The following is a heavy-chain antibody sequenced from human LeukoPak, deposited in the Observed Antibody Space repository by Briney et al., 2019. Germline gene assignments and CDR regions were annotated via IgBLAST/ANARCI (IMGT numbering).Heavy chain of an antibody. CDR2: ISSSSSTI. J-gene: IGHJ4*02. V-gene: IGHV3-48*01. CDR3: AREHNLIAVAGMGQWGIFDY. Sequence: GGSLRLSCAASGFTFSSYSMNWVRHAPGKGLEWVSYISSSSSTIYYADSVKGRFTISRDNAKNSLYLQMNSLRAEDTAVYYCAREHNLIAVAGMGQWGIFDYWGQGTLVTVSS. D-gene: IGHD6-19*01. CDR1: GFTFSSYS.